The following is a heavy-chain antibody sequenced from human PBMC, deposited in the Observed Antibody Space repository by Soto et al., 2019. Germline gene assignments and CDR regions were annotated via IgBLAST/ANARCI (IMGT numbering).Heavy chain of an antibody. J-gene: IGHJ2*01. CDR3: ARGDYGDYVRYFDL. Sequence: EVQLVESGGGLVQPGGSLRLSCAASGFTFSSYEMNWVRQAPGKGLEWVSYISSSGYTIYYADSVKGRFTISRDNAKNALYPQMNSLRAEDTAIYYCARGDYGDYVRYFDLWGRGTLVTVSS. V-gene: IGHV3-48*03. CDR2: ISSSGYTI. D-gene: IGHD4-17*01. CDR1: GFTFSSYE.